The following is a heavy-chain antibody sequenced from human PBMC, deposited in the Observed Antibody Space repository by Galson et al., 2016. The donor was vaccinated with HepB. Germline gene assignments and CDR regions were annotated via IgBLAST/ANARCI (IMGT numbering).Heavy chain of an antibody. CDR1: GYSFTTYW. D-gene: IGHD1-7*01. V-gene: IGHV5-51*01. CDR3: ARRKNYAPDY. CDR2: IYPGDSDT. Sequence: QSGAEVKKPGESLKISCKASGYSFTTYWIGWVRQVPGKGLEWVGIIYPGDSDTRYSPSFQGQVTISADRSISTAYLQWSSLKASDTAMYYCARRKNYAPDYWGQGTLVAVSS. J-gene: IGHJ4*02.